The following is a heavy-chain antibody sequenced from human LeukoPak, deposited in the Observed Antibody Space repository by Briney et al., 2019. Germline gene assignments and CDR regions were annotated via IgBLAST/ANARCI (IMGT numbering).Heavy chain of an antibody. J-gene: IGHJ4*02. V-gene: IGHV3-23*01. CDR1: GLTFSSYG. CDR2: ITGTGGTT. D-gene: IGHD3-22*01. Sequence: GGSLRLSCAASGLTFSSYGMSWVRQAPGKGLEWVSTITGTGGTTYYADSVKGRFTISRDNSKNTVYLQLNSLRAEDTAVYYCAKDLGAVVTTPDSDCWGQGTLVTVSS. CDR3: AKDLGAVVTTPDSDC.